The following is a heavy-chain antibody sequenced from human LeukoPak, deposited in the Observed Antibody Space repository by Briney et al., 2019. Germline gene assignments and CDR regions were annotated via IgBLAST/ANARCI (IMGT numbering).Heavy chain of an antibody. Sequence: GGSLRLSCAASGFTFSSYSMNWVRQAPGKVLEWVSSISSSSSYIYYADSVKGRFTISRDNAKNSLYLQMNSLRAEDTAVYYCARDQYLYYDILTGLFDYWGQGTLVTVSS. CDR1: GFTFSSYS. CDR3: ARDQYLYYDILTGLFDY. CDR2: ISSSSSYI. J-gene: IGHJ4*02. V-gene: IGHV3-21*01. D-gene: IGHD3-9*01.